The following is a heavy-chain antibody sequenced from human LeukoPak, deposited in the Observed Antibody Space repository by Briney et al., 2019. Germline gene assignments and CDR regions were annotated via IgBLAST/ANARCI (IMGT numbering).Heavy chain of an antibody. CDR2: IYHSGST. CDR3: ATEGAVATLNY. D-gene: IGHD6-19*01. CDR1: GYSISSGYY. J-gene: IGHJ4*02. V-gene: IGHV4-38-2*02. Sequence: PSETLSLTCTVPGYSISSGYYWGWIRQPPGKGLEWIGSIYHSGSTYYNPSLKSRVTISVDTSKNQFSLKLSSVTAADTAVYYCATEGAVATLNYWGQGTLVTVSS.